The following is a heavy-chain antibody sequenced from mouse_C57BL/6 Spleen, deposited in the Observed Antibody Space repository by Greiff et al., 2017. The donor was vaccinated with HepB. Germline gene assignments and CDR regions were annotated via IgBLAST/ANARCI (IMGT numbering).Heavy chain of an antibody. Sequence: VQLQESGAELVKPGASVKISCKASGYAFSSYWMNWVKQRPGKGLEWIGRIYPGDGDTNYNGKFKGKATLTTDKSSSTAYMQLSSLTSEDSAVYFCARKGGSGYGFDYWGQGTTLTVSS. D-gene: IGHD3-2*02. CDR2: IYPGDGDT. CDR1: GYAFSSYW. V-gene: IGHV1-80*01. J-gene: IGHJ2*01. CDR3: ARKGGSGYGFDY.